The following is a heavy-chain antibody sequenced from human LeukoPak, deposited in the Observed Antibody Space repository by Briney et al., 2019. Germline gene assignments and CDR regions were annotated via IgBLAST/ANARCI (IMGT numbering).Heavy chain of an antibody. CDR1: GFTFSSYS. D-gene: IGHD2-2*01. J-gene: IGHJ6*04. CDR3: ARDGMYCSSTSCYWGDKYYYYGMDV. Sequence: PGGSLRLSCAASGFTFSSYSMNWVRQAPGKGLELVSSISNSSSYIYYADSVKGRFTISRDNAKNSLYLQMNSLRAEDTAVYYCARDGMYCSSTSCYWGDKYYYYGMDVWGKGTTVTVSS. V-gene: IGHV3-21*01. CDR2: ISNSSSYI.